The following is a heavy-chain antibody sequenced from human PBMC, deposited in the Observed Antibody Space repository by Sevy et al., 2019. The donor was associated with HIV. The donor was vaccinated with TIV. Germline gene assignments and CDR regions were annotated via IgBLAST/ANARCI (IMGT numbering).Heavy chain of an antibody. Sequence: SETLSLTSTVSRGSISTYYWTWIRQPPGKGLEWIGYIYYSGRTDYNPSLKSRVTMSIDTSKNQLSLKLRSVTAADTAVYYCTRGGPNQQQLDYFDYWGQGTLVTVSS. V-gene: IGHV4-59*01. D-gene: IGHD6-13*01. J-gene: IGHJ4*02. CDR3: TRGGPNQQQLDYFDY. CDR2: IYYSGRT. CDR1: RGSISTYY.